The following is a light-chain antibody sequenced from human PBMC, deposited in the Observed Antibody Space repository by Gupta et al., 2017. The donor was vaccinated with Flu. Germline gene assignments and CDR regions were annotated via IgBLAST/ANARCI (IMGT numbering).Light chain of an antibody. CDR1: TLSTQY. V-gene: IGLV3-25*03. J-gene: IGLJ2*01. Sequence: SSELTQPPSVSVSPGQTATITCAGNTLSTQYTYWYQQKPGQAPVLVIFKDTGRPSGIPERFSGSNSGTTVTLTISGVQAEDEAAYYCQSADNSGTYVVFGGGTKLTV. CDR2: KDT. CDR3: QSADNSGTYVV.